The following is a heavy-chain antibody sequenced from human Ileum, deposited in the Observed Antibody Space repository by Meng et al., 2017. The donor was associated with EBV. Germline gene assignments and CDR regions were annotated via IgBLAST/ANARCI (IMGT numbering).Heavy chain of an antibody. D-gene: IGHD6-13*01. J-gene: IGHJ4*02. CDR2: INHSGST. Sequence: QLQQGGAGLLNPSETLALTCAVYGGSFSGYYWTWIRQPPGKGLEWIGEINHSGSTNYNPSLKSRVTISVDKNQFSLKLSSVTAADTAVYYCARGFYTYGSSCFDYWGQGTLVTVSS. CDR1: GGSFSGYY. CDR3: ARGFYTYGSSCFDY. V-gene: IGHV4-34*01.